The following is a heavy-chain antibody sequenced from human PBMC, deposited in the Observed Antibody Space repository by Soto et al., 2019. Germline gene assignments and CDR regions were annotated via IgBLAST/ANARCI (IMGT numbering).Heavy chain of an antibody. CDR3: ARDSCSGGSCYSSY. CDR1: GFTFNSYG. CDR2: IWYDGSNK. Sequence: VQLVESGGGVVQPGRSLRLSCAASGFTFNSYGMHWVRQAPGKGLEWVAVIWYDGSNKYYADSVKGRFTISRDNSKNTLYLQMDSLRAEDTAVYYCARDSCSGGSCYSSYWGQGTLVTVSS. D-gene: IGHD2-15*01. J-gene: IGHJ4*02. V-gene: IGHV3-33*01.